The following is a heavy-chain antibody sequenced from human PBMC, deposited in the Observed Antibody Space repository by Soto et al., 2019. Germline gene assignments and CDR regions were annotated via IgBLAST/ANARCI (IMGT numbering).Heavy chain of an antibody. Sequence: SETLSLTCTVSGGSISSSSYYWGWIRQPPGKGLEWIGSIYYSGSTYYNPSLKSRVTISVDTSKNQFSLKLSSVTAADTAVYYCARHLYGYYYYYMDVWGKGTTVTVSS. CDR2: IYYSGST. CDR1: GGSISSSSYY. D-gene: IGHD2-2*02. J-gene: IGHJ6*03. CDR3: ARHLYGYYYYYMDV. V-gene: IGHV4-39*01.